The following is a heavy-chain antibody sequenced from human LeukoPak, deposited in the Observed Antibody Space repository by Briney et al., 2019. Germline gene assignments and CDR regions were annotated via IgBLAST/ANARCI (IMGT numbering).Heavy chain of an antibody. J-gene: IGHJ6*03. CDR2: ISWNRGSI. Sequence: GGSLRLSCAASGFTFDDYAMHWVRQAPGKGLEWVSGISWNRGSIGYADSVKGRFTISRDNAKNSLYLQMNSLRAEDMALYYCAKGGDSDYYYYMDVWGKGTTVTVSS. CDR1: GFTFDDYA. V-gene: IGHV3-9*03. CDR3: AKGGDSDYYYYMDV. D-gene: IGHD3-10*01.